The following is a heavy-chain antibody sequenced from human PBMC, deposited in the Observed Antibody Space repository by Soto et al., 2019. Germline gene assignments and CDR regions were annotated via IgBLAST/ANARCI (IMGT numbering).Heavy chain of an antibody. CDR2: TYYRSKWYN. J-gene: IGHJ6*02. D-gene: IGHD2-2*01. Sequence: SHTLSLTCAISGYSVSSNSAALNWIRQSPSRGLEWLGRTYYRSKWYNDYAVSVKSRITINPDTSKNQFSLQLNSVTPEDTAVYYCARDLIGYCSSTSCPLNYYGMDVWGQGTTVTVSS. V-gene: IGHV6-1*01. CDR1: GYSVSSNSAA. CDR3: ARDLIGYCSSTSCPLNYYGMDV.